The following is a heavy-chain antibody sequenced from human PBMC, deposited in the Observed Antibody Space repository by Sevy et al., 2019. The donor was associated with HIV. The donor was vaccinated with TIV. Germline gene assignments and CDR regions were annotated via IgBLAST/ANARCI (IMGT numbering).Heavy chain of an antibody. CDR3: AKVVVPAEIDPVYDSADGMDV. V-gene: IGHV3-23*01. CDR2: ISSSSDST. CDR1: GFTFSNYA. J-gene: IGHJ6*02. D-gene: IGHD2-2*01. Sequence: GGSLRLSCAASGFTFSNYAINWVRQAPGKGLEWVSRISSSSDSTFYADSVKGRFTISRDKSKNTVHLQMNSLRVEDTAVYYYAKVVVPAEIDPVYDSADGMDVWGQGTTVTVSS.